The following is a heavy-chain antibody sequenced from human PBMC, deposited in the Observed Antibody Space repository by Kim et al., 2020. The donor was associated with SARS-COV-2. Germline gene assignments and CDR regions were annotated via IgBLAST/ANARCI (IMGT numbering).Heavy chain of an antibody. J-gene: IGHJ4*02. CDR3: ARDRPERD. CDR2: IHNGGST. Sequence: LSLTCAASEFTVSSTYLTWVRQAPGKGLEWVSFIHNGGSTSYADSVKGRFTISTDNSKNTLYLQMNSLRAEDTAVYYCARDRPERDWGQGTLVTVSP. CDR1: EFTVSSTY. V-gene: IGHV3-66*01.